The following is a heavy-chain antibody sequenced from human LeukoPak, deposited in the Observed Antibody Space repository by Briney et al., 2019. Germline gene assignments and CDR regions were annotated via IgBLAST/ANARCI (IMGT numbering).Heavy chain of an antibody. D-gene: IGHD1-26*01. V-gene: IGHV3-21*01. J-gene: IGHJ6*03. CDR3: AVESATDYYYYYYMDV. Sequence: AGGSLRLSCAASGFTFSSYAMSWVRQAPGKGLEWVSSISSSSSYIYYADSVKGRFTISRDNAKNSLYLQMNSLRAEDTAVYYCAVESATDYYYYYYMDVWGKGTTVTVSS. CDR1: GFTFSSYA. CDR2: ISSSSSYI.